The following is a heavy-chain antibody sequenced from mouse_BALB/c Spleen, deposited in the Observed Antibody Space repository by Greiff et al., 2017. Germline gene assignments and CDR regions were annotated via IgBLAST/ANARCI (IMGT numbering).Heavy chain of an antibody. J-gene: IGHJ3*01. CDR2: IRLKSNNYAT. D-gene: IGHD1-1*01. CDR3: TRELLRSSFLAY. CDR1: GFTFSNYW. Sequence: EVKVEESGGGLVQPGGSMKLSCVASGFTFSNYWMNWVRQSPEKGLEWVAEIRLKSNNYATHYAESVKGRFTISRDDSKSSVYLQMNNLRAEDTGIYYCTRELLRSSFLAYWGQGTLVTVSA. V-gene: IGHV6-6*02.